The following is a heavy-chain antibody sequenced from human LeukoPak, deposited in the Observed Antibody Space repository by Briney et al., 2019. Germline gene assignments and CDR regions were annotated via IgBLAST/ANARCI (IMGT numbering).Heavy chain of an antibody. Sequence: PGGSLRLSCAASGFTFSSYGMHWVRQAPGKGLEWVAFIRYDGSNKYYADSVKGRFTISRDNSKNTLYLQMNSLRAEDTAVYYCAKDTPLGYCSGGSCYYYYDKDIWGKGTTV. CDR3: AKDTPLGYCSGGSCYYYYDKDI. CDR1: GFTFSSYG. J-gene: IGHJ6*04. V-gene: IGHV3-30*02. D-gene: IGHD2-15*01. CDR2: IRYDGSNK.